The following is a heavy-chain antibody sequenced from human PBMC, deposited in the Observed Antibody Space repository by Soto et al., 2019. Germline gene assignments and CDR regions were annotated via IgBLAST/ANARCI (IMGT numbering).Heavy chain of an antibody. V-gene: IGHV1-69*01. CDR2: IIPIPGTA. CDR3: ARSQGSSTSLEIYYYYYYGMDV. CDR1: GGTFGSYA. Sequence: QVQLVQSGAEVKKPGSSVKVSCKASGGTFGSYAISWVRQAPGQGLEWMGGIIPIPGTANYAQKFQGRVTIAADESTRTAYMELSSLRSEDTAVYYCARSQGSSTSLEIYYYYYYGMDVWGQGTTVTVS. D-gene: IGHD2-2*01. J-gene: IGHJ6*02.